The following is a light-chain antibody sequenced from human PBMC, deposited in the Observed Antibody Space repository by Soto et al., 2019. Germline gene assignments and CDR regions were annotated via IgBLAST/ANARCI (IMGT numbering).Light chain of an antibody. V-gene: IGKV1-39*01. CDR1: QSINIY. Sequence: IQMTQSPSSLSASVGDSVTVTCRARQSINIYLNWYQQKPGKAPTLLIYGASSFQSGVPSRFTGGVSRTHFTLTISSLQPADFATYYCQKSYRSPYTFSQGTQLEIK. CDR2: GAS. J-gene: IGKJ2*01. CDR3: QKSYRSPYT.